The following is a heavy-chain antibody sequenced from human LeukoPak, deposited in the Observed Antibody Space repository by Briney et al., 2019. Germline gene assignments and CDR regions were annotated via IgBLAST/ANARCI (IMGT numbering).Heavy chain of an antibody. Sequence: GESLKISCKGSGYSFTTYWIGWVRQLPGRGLEWMGIIYPGDSDTTYSPSFQGQVTISADKSISTAYLQWSSLKASDTAMYYCARANWGTSSFDYWGQGTLVTVSS. CDR3: ARANWGTSSFDY. CDR1: GYSFTTYW. V-gene: IGHV5-51*01. J-gene: IGHJ4*02. D-gene: IGHD7-27*01. CDR2: IYPGDSDT.